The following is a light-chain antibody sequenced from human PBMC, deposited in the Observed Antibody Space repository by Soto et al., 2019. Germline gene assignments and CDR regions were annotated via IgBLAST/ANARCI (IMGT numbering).Light chain of an antibody. CDR1: SSDVGTYNL. CDR3: CSYAGSNTDVV. CDR2: EDN. V-gene: IGLV2-23*01. J-gene: IGLJ2*01. Sequence: QSALTQPASVSGSPGQSITISCTGTSSDVGTYNLVSWYQQHPGKAPKLMIYEDNKRPSGVSNRFSGSKPDNTASLTISGLQAEDEADYYCCSYAGSNTDVVFGGGTKVTVL.